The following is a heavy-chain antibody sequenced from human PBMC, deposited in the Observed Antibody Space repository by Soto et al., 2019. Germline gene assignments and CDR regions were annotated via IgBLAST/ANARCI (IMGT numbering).Heavy chain of an antibody. J-gene: IGHJ4*02. CDR1: GGSFSGYY. D-gene: IGHD3-22*01. CDR3: ARGRYYYDSSGYHLQPLFDY. CDR2: INHSGST. V-gene: IGHV4-34*01. Sequence: KPSETLSLTCAVYGGSFSGYYWSWIRQPPGKGLEWIGEINHSGSTNYNPSLKSRVTISVDTSKNQFSLKLSSVTAADTAVYYCARGRYYYDSSGYHLQPLFDYWGQGTLVTVSS.